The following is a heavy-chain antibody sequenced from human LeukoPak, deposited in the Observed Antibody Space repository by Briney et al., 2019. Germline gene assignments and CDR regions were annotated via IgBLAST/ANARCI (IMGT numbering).Heavy chain of an antibody. D-gene: IGHD1-26*01. Sequence: SETLSLTCAVSGGSISSGGYSWNWIRQPAGKGLEWIGRIYTSGSTNYNPSLKSRVTISVDTSKNQFSLKLSSVTAADTAVYYCARDSGAVEATGVGFDYWGQGTLVTVSS. V-gene: IGHV4-61*02. CDR2: IYTSGST. CDR3: ARDSGAVEATGVGFDY. J-gene: IGHJ4*02. CDR1: GGSISSGGYS.